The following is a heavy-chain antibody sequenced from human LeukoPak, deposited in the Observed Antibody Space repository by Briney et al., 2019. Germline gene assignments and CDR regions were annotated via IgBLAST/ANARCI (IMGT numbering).Heavy chain of an antibody. J-gene: IGHJ4*02. CDR3: AKAMGATLFAY. Sequence: GGSLRLSWAAAGFTFSSYAISWVRQAPGKGLEWVSGISGSGGSTYYADSVKGRFTISRDNSKNTLYLPMNSLRAGDTAVYYCAKAMGATLFAYWGQGPLVTVSS. CDR1: GFTFSSYA. CDR2: ISGSGGST. D-gene: IGHD1-26*01. V-gene: IGHV3-23*01.